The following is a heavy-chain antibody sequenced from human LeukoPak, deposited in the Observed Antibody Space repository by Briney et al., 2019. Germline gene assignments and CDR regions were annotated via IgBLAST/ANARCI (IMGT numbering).Heavy chain of an antibody. D-gene: IGHD1-1*01. CDR3: AIGYAESTALDY. CDR2: IYPGDSDT. J-gene: IGHJ4*02. Sequence: PGASPQVSCKGSGSIFTSYWIGWVRPLPGKGLEWMGIIYPGDSDTKYSPSFQGQVTISADKSISTAYLQWSSLKASDTAMYYCAIGYAESTALDYWGQGTLVTVSS. V-gene: IGHV5-51*01. CDR1: GSIFTSYW.